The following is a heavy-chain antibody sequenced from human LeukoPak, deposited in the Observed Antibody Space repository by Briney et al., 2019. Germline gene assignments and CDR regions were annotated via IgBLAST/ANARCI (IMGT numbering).Heavy chain of an antibody. Sequence: ASVKVSCKASGGTFSSYAISWVRQAPGQGLEWMGGIIPIFGTANYAQKFQGRVTITADESTSTAYMELSSLRSEDTAVYYCARQTYYDILTGQPYYFDYWGQGTLVTVSS. J-gene: IGHJ4*02. CDR1: GGTFSSYA. V-gene: IGHV1-69*13. CDR3: ARQTYYDILTGQPYYFDY. D-gene: IGHD3-9*01. CDR2: IIPIFGTA.